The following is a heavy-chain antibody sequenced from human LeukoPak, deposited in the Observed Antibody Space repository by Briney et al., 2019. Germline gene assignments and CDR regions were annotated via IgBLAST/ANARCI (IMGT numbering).Heavy chain of an antibody. CDR1: GFTFSRYW. J-gene: IGHJ4*02. V-gene: IGHV3-7*03. CDR2: VKQDGSEK. Sequence: PGGSLRLSCAASGFTFSRYWMSWVRQAPGKGLEWVANVKQDGSEKYYVDSVKGRFTISRDNAKNSLYLQMNSLRAEDTAVYYCARGGSTHFDYWGQGTLVTVSS. D-gene: IGHD2-15*01. CDR3: ARGGSTHFDY.